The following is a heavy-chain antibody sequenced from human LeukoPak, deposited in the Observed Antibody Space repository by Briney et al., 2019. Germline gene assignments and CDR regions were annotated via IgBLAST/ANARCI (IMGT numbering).Heavy chain of an antibody. J-gene: IGHJ4*02. V-gene: IGHV3-15*01. CDR2: IKTKTDGGTT. CDR1: GFTFSNVW. CDR3: VTRVKSTGDY. D-gene: IGHD1-1*01. Sequence: PGGSLRLSCEASGFTFSNVWMNWVRQAPGKGLEWIGRIKTKTDGGTTEYAAPVKGRFTISRDDSKNTVYLQMNSLKTEDTALYYSVTRVKSTGDYWGQGTLVTVSS.